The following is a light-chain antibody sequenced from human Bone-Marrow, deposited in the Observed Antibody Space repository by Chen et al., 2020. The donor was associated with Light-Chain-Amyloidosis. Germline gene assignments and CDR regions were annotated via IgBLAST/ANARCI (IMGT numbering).Light chain of an antibody. CDR1: QNVGTY. V-gene: IGKV3-11*01. CDR3: QQRSNWPPLT. J-gene: IGKJ4*01. CDR2: DAS. Sequence: EIVLTQSPATLSLSLGERATLSCRASQNVGTYLAWYQQKPGQAPVLLIYDASNRATGIPGRFSGSGSGTAFTLTISSLEPEDFAVYYCQQRSNWPPLTFGGGTKVEMK.